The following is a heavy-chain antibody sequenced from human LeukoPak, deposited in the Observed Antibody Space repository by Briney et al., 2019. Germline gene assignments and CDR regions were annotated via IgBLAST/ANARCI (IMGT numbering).Heavy chain of an antibody. D-gene: IGHD1-26*01. CDR1: GGSINNYY. CDR3: ARDVGGIVGATGDY. CDR2: IYYSGST. J-gene: IGHJ4*02. V-gene: IGHV4-59*01. Sequence: SETLSLTCTVSGGSINNYYWGWIRQPPGKGLEWIGYIYYSGSTNYNPSLKSRVTISVDTSKNQFSLKLTSVTAADTAVYYCARDVGGIVGATGDYWGQGTLVTVSS.